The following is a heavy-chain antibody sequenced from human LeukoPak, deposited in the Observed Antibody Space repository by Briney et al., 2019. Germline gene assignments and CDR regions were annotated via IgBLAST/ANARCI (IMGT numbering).Heavy chain of an antibody. J-gene: IGHJ4*02. D-gene: IGHD3-9*01. Sequence: PGGSLRLSCAASGFTFSSYEMNWVRQAPGKGLEWVSYISSSGNTIYYADSVKGRFTISRDNAKNSLYLQMNSLRAEDTAVYYCASGDILTGTLDYWGQGTLVTVSS. CDR1: GFTFSSYE. CDR3: ASGDILTGTLDY. CDR2: ISSSGNTI. V-gene: IGHV3-48*03.